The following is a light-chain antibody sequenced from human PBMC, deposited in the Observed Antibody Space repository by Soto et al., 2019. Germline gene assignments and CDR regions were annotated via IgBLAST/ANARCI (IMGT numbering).Light chain of an antibody. J-gene: IGKJ1*01. CDR2: GAS. CDR3: QQYNNWPRT. CDR1: QNVNNN. Sequence: EIVMTQSPASLSVSPGERATLSCRASQNVNNNLAWYQQKPGQAPRLLMYGASTGATGLPSRFSGSGSGTEFTLTISSLQSEDFAVYFCQQYNNWPRTFGQGTKVDI. V-gene: IGKV3-15*01.